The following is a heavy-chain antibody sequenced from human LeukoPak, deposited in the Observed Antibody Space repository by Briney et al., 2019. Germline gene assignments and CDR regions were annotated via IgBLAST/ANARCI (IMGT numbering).Heavy chain of an antibody. CDR3: ARDYYGSGSFDYFDY. CDR2: IYTSRST. Sequence: SETLSLTCTVSGGSISSYYWSWIRQPAGKGLEWIGRIYTSRSTNYNPSLKSRVTMSVDTSKNQFSLKLSSVTAADTAVYYCARDYYGSGSFDYFDYWGQGTLVTVSS. CDR1: GGSISSYY. D-gene: IGHD3-10*01. V-gene: IGHV4-4*07. J-gene: IGHJ4*02.